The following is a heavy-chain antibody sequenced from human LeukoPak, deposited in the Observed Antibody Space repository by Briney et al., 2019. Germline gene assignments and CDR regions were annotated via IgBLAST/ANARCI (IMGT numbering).Heavy chain of an antibody. Sequence: GGSLRLSCAASAFTFSSYAMSWVRQAPGKGLEWVSYITGGSTTIYYADSVKGRFTISRDNAKNSLYLQMNSLRAEDTAVYYCARDYSTVTTFFDYWGQGTLVTVSS. V-gene: IGHV3-48*01. J-gene: IGHJ4*02. CDR1: AFTFSSYA. CDR3: ARDYSTVTTFFDY. CDR2: ITGGSTTI. D-gene: IGHD4-17*01.